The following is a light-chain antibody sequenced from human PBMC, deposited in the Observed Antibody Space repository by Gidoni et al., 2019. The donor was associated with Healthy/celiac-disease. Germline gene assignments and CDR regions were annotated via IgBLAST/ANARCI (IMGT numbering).Light chain of an antibody. CDR2: GNS. V-gene: IGLV1-40*01. J-gene: IGLJ3*02. CDR1: SSNIRAGYD. CDR3: QSYDSSLSGSV. Sequence: QSVLTQPPSVSGAPGQRVTISCTGSSSNIRAGYDVHWYQQLPGTAPKLLIYGNSNRPSGVPDRFSGSKSGTSASLAITGLQAEDEADDYCQSYDSSLSGSVFGGGTKLTVL.